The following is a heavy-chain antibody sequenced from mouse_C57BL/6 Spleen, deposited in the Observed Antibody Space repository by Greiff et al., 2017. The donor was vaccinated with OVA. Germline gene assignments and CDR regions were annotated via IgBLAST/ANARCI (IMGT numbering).Heavy chain of an antibody. J-gene: IGHJ3*01. CDR3: ARGYGYDWFAY. D-gene: IGHD2-2*01. CDR2: ISYDGSN. CDR1: GYSITSGYY. Sequence: EVQVVESGPGLVKPSQSLSLTCSVTGYSITSGYYWNWIRQFPGNKLEWMGYISYDGSNNYNPSLKNRISITRDTSKNQFFLKLNSVTTEDTATYYCARGYGYDWFAYWGQGTLVTVSA. V-gene: IGHV3-6*01.